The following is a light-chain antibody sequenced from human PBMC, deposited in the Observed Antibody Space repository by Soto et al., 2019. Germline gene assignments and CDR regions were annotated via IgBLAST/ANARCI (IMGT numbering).Light chain of an antibody. CDR1: QNIYKW. Sequence: DIQMTQSPSTLSASIGDRVTITCRASQNIYKWLAWYQQKPQKAPKLLIFEAAALETGVSPRVSGSGSGTEFTRTISSLQPDDFATYYCQQYERYPPSFGGRTKVE. CDR3: QQYERYPPS. J-gene: IGKJ4*01. CDR2: EAA. V-gene: IGKV1-5*01.